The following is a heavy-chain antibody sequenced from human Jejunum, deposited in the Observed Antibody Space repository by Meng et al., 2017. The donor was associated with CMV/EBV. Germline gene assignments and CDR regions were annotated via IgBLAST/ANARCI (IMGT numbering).Heavy chain of an antibody. J-gene: IGHJ4*02. CDR3: AKKYSGSFDY. V-gene: IGHV3-53*01. Sequence: SCTASEFSVSRNNMTWVRQAPGKGLEWVPAIYSGNTTYYADSVKGRFTISRDNSKNTLYLQMNSLRAEDTAVYYCAKKYSGSFDYWGQGTLVTVSS. CDR1: EFSVSRNN. D-gene: IGHD1-26*01. CDR2: IYSGNTT.